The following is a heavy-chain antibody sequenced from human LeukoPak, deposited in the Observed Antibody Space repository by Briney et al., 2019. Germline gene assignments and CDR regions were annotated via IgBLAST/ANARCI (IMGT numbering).Heavy chain of an antibody. J-gene: IGHJ5*02. Sequence: ASVKVSCKASGYTFTSYGIGWVRQAPGQGLEWMGWISANNGNTNYAQKFQGRVTMTTDTSTSTVYMELRSLTSDDTAVYYCARVVVRGVNWFDPWGQGTLVTVS. V-gene: IGHV1-18*04. CDR2: ISANNGNT. D-gene: IGHD3-10*01. CDR3: ARVVVRGVNWFDP. CDR1: GYTFTSYG.